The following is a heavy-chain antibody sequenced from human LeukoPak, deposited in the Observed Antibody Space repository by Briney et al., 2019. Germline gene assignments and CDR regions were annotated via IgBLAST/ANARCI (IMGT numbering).Heavy chain of an antibody. CDR3: ARGLRQARGAAAGTVGY. CDR2: INPSGGST. J-gene: IGHJ4*02. CDR1: GYTFTSYY. D-gene: IGHD6-13*01. Sequence: GASVKVSCKASGYTFTSYYMHWVRQAPGQGLEWMGIINPSGGSTSYAQKFQGRVTITRNTSISTAYMELSSLRSEDTAVYYCARGLRQARGAAAGTVGYWGQGTLVTVSS. V-gene: IGHV1-46*01.